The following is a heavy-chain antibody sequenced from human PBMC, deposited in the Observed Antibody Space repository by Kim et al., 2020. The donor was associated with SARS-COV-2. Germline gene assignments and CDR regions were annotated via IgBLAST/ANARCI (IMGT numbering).Heavy chain of an antibody. J-gene: IGHJ3*02. Sequence: SETLSLTCTVSGGSISNTNYYWGWIRQPPGEGLEWIGAIYHSGSTYYNPSLKSRVTISADTSKNQFSLKINSVTAADTAVYYCARYCDFWSGQDQDTFDIWGQGTQVTVSS. CDR2: IYHSGST. D-gene: IGHD3-3*01. CDR3: ARYCDFWSGQDQDTFDI. V-gene: IGHV4-39*01. CDR1: GGSISNTNYY.